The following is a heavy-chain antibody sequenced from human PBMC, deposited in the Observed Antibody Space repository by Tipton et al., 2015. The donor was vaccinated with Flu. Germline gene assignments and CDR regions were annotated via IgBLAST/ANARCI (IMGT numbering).Heavy chain of an antibody. V-gene: IGHV4-59*01. CDR1: GGSISSYY. Sequence: TLSLTCTVSGGSISSYYWSWIRQPPGKGLEWIGYIYSSGSVDYNPSLKSRVTILKDTSKNHFSLNLRSVTAADTAVYYCARESYGHGGRCSKGGGMDVRGQGTTVIVSS. CDR2: IYSSGSV. J-gene: IGHJ6*02. D-gene: IGHD5-18*01. CDR3: ARESYGHGGRCSKGGGMDV.